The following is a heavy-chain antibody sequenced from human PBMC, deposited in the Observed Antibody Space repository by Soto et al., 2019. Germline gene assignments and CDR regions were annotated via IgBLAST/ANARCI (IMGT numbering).Heavy chain of an antibody. CDR2: IYPGDSDT. D-gene: IGHD3-10*01. V-gene: IGHV5-51*01. Sequence: LGESLKISCKGSGYSFTSYWIGWVRQMPGKGLEWMGIIYPGDSDTRYSPSFQGQVTISADKSISTAYLQWSSLKASDTAMYYCARQSYGSGSYYNVPYYYYMDVWGKGTTVTVS. J-gene: IGHJ6*03. CDR3: ARQSYGSGSYYNVPYYYYMDV. CDR1: GYSFTSYW.